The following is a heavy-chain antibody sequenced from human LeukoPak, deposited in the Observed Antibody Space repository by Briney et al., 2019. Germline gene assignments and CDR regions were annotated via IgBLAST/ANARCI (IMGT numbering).Heavy chain of an antibody. CDR2: VGGSGDTT. D-gene: IGHD4/OR15-4a*01. Sequence: GGSLRLSCATSGFTFNTHAMNWVRQAPGKGLEWVSGVGGSGDTTYYGDSVKGRFTISRDNSKNTLYLQMNSLRAEDTAVYYCAKGVHQLVYKYGMDVWGRGTTVTVSS. CDR1: GFTFNTHA. CDR3: AKGVHQLVYKYGMDV. V-gene: IGHV3-23*01. J-gene: IGHJ6*01.